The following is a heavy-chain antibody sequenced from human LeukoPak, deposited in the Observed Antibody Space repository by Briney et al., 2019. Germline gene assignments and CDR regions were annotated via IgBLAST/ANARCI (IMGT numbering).Heavy chain of an antibody. CDR3: ARDTIEAPYYYYHMNV. Sequence: GGSLRLSCAASGFTFSSYWMTWVRQAPGKGLEWVANIKQDGSEKYYVDSVKGRFTISRDNAKNTLYLQMNSLRAEDTAVYYCARDTIEAPYYYYHMNVWGKGTTVTVSS. J-gene: IGHJ6*03. CDR2: IKQDGSEK. CDR1: GFTFSSYW. D-gene: IGHD3-9*01. V-gene: IGHV3-7*01.